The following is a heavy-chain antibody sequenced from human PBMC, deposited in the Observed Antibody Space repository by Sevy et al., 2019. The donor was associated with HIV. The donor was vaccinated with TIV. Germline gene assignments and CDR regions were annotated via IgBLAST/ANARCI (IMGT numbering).Heavy chain of an antibody. CDR3: ARSRMVRGVHRYYFDY. D-gene: IGHD3-10*01. Sequence: SQTLSLTCAISGDSVSSNSAAWNWTRQSPSRGLEWLGRTYYRSKWYNDYAVSVKSRITINPDTSKNQFSLQLNSVTPEDTAVYYCARSRMVRGVHRYYFDYWGQGTLVTVSS. V-gene: IGHV6-1*01. J-gene: IGHJ4*02. CDR1: GDSVSSNSAA. CDR2: TYYRSKWYN.